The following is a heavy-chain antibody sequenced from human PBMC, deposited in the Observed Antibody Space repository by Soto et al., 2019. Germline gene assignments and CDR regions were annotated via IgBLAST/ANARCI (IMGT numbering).Heavy chain of an antibody. CDR2: INHSGST. J-gene: IGHJ6*02. Sequence: SETLSLTCAVYGGSFSGYYWSWIRQPPGKGLEWIGEINHSGSTNYNPSLKSRATISVDTSKNQFSLKLSSVTAADTAVYYCARKGSGSYYNPYYYYYGMDVWGQGTTVTVSS. CDR3: ARKGSGSYYNPYYYYYGMDV. CDR1: GGSFSGYY. V-gene: IGHV4-34*01. D-gene: IGHD3-10*01.